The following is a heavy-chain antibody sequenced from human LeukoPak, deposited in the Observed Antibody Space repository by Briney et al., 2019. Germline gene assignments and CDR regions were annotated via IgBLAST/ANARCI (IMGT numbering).Heavy chain of an antibody. CDR1: GFTFSSYA. J-gene: IGHJ3*02. CDR2: ISGSGGST. V-gene: IGHV3-23*01. D-gene: IGHD3-10*01. Sequence: GGSLRLSCAASGFTFSSYAMSWVRQAPGKGLEWVSAISGSGGSTYYADSVKGRFTISRDNSKNTLYLQMNSLRAEDTAVYYCAKGGVLLWFGESFDAFDIWGQGTMVTVSS. CDR3: AKGGVLLWFGESFDAFDI.